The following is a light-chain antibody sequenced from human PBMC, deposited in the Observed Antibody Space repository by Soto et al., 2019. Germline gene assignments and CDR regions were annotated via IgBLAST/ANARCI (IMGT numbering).Light chain of an antibody. CDR3: QQYNDWLYS. CDR2: GSS. J-gene: IGKJ2*03. CDR1: QSVYNY. V-gene: IGKV3-15*01. Sequence: EIVLTQSPATLSLSPGERATLSCRASQSVYNYLAWYQQKPGQAPRLLIYGSSTRATGIPARFSGSGSGTEFTLTVTSLQSADIAVYYCQQYNDWLYSFGQGTKVDIK.